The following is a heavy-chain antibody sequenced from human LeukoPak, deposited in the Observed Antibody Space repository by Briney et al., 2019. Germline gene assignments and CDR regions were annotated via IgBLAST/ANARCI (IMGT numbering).Heavy chain of an antibody. V-gene: IGHV4-34*01. CDR1: GGSFSGYY. CDR2: INHSGST. D-gene: IGHD2-21*01. J-gene: IGHJ4*02. CDR3: ARKLRGAPADY. Sequence: WETLSLTCAVYGGSFSGYYWSWIRQPPGKGLEWIGEINHSGSTNYNPSLKSRVTISVDTSKNQFSLKLSSVTAADTAVYYCARKLRGAPADYWGQGTLVTVSS.